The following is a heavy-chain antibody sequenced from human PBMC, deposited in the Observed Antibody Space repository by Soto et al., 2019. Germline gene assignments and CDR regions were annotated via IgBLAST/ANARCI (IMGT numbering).Heavy chain of an antibody. V-gene: IGHV4-30-4*01. D-gene: IGHD5-18*01. Sequence: SETLSLACRVSGGTITRGDHFWSWVRQSPGKGLEWLGYIYYSGSTYYNPSLKGRVMMTIDTSKHQFSLNLSSVTAAHTAVFYCGRGQTAIDVWGQGTMVTVSS. J-gene: IGHJ6*02. CDR2: IYYSGST. CDR1: GGTITRGDHF. CDR3: GRGQTAIDV.